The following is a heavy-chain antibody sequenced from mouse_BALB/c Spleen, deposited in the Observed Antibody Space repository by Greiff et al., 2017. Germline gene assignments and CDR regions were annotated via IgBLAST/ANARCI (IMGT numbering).Heavy chain of an antibody. CDR1: GYTFTSYT. CDR3: ARTLYDGYPFAY. CDR2: INPSSGYT. Sequence: VQLVESGAELARPGASVKMSCKASGYTFTSYTMHWVKQRPGQGLEWIGYINPSSGYTNYNQKFKDKATLTADKSSSTAYMQLSSLTSEDSAVYYCARTLYDGYPFAYWGQGTLVTVSA. J-gene: IGHJ3*01. D-gene: IGHD2-3*01. V-gene: IGHV1-4*01.